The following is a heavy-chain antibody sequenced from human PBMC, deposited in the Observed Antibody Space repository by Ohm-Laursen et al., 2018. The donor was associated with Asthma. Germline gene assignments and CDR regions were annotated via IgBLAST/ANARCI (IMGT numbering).Heavy chain of an antibody. V-gene: IGHV6-1*01. CDR3: ARGRYDFWSGYYYYYGMDV. CDR1: GDSVSSNSAA. CDR2: TYYRSKWFN. Sequence: PQTLTLTCAISGDSVSSNSAAWNWIRQSPSRGLEGLGRTYYRSKWFNDYAVSVKSRITINPDTSKNQFSLQLNSVTPEDTAVYYCARGRYDFWSGYYYYYGMDVWGQGTTVTVSS. D-gene: IGHD3-3*01. J-gene: IGHJ6*02.